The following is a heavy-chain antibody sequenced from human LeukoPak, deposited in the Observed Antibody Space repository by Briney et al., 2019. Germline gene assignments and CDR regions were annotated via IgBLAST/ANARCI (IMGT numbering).Heavy chain of an antibody. D-gene: IGHD6-6*01. CDR1: GGSISSGSYY. V-gene: IGHV4-61*02. J-gene: IGHJ4*02. Sequence: SQTLSLTCTVSGGSISSGSYYWSWIRQPAGKGLEWIGRIYTSGSTNYNPSLKSRVTISVDTSKNQFSLKLSSVTAADTAVYYCARVIAARRGYYFDYWGQGTLVTVPS. CDR3: ARVIAARRGYYFDY. CDR2: IYTSGST.